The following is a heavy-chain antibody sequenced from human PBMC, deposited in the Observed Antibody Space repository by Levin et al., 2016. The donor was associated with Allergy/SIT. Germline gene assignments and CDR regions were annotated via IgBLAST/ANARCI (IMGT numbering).Heavy chain of an antibody. CDR2: MNPNSGNT. V-gene: IGHV1-8*02. Sequence: ASVKVSCKASGGTFSSYDINWVRQATGQGLEWMGWMNPNSGNTGYAQKFQGRVTMTRNTSISTAYMELRSLRSDDTAVYYCARDMGDYSYNWFDPWGQGTLVTVSS. D-gene: IGHD4-11*01. J-gene: IGHJ5*02. CDR3: ARDMGDYSYNWFDP. CDR1: GGTFSSYD.